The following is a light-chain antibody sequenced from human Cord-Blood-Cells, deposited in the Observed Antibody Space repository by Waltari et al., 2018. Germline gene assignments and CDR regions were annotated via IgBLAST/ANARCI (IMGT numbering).Light chain of an antibody. CDR1: SSDDGGYNY. V-gene: IGLV2-14*01. CDR3: SSYTSSSTNYV. J-gene: IGLJ1*01. CDR2: DVS. Sequence: QSALTQPASVSGSPGQSITISCTGTSSDDGGYNYVPWYQQHPGKAPKLMIYDVSNRPSGVSNRFSGSKSGNTASLTISGLQAEDEADYYCSSYTSSSTNYVFGTGTKVTVL.